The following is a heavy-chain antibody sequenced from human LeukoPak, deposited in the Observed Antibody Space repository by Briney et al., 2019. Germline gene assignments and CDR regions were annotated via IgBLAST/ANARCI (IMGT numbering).Heavy chain of an antibody. V-gene: IGHV3-66*01. CDR3: ARDAVAAGLDY. D-gene: IGHD6-13*01. CDR1: GFTVSVNY. Sequence: GGSLRLSCAASGFTVSVNYMSWVRQAPGTGLGWVSVIYDGGHTYYADSVKGRFTISRDNSENTLYLQMNSLRGQDTAVYYCARDAVAAGLDYWGQGTLVTVSS. J-gene: IGHJ4*02. CDR2: IYDGGHT.